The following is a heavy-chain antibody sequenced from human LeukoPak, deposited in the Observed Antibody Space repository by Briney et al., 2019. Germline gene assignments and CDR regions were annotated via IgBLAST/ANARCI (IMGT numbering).Heavy chain of an antibody. V-gene: IGHV1-2*02. CDR1: GYTFTGYY. CDR3: ARDYGHYGSGSYPDNWFDP. CDR2: INPNSGGS. J-gene: IGHJ5*02. Sequence: GASVKVSCKASGYTFTGYYMHWVRQAPGQGLEWMGWINPNSGGSNYAQKFQGRVTMTRDTSISTAYMELSSLRSDDTAVYYCARDYGHYGSGSYPDNWFDPWGQGTLVSVSS. D-gene: IGHD3-10*01.